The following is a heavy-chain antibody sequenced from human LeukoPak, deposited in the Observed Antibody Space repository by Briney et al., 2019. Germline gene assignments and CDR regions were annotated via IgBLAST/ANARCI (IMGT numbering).Heavy chain of an antibody. V-gene: IGHV4-59*01. D-gene: IGHD5-18*01. CDR1: GGDISSYY. J-gene: IGHJ6*02. Sequence: SETLSLTCTVSGGDISSYYWSWIRQPPGKGLEWIGYIYYSGSTNYNPSLKSRVTISVDTSKNQFSLKLSSVTAADTAVYYCARGPHGYSYGPYYYGMDVWGQGTTVTVSS. CDR2: IYYSGST. CDR3: ARGPHGYSYGPYYYGMDV.